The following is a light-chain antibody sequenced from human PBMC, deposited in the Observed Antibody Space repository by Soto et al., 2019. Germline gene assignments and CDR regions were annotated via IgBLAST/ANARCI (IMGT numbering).Light chain of an antibody. CDR2: KAS. Sequence: DLQMTQSPSTLSASVGDRVTITCRASQSISSWLAWYQQKPGKAPKLLIYKASSLESGVPSRFSGSESGTEFTLTISSLQPDDFATYYCQQYNSWTFGQGTKVEIK. CDR3: QQYNSWT. CDR1: QSISSW. V-gene: IGKV1-5*03. J-gene: IGKJ1*01.